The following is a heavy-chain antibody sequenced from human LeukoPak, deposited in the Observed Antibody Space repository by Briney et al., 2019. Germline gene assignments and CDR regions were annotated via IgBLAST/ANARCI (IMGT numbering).Heavy chain of an antibody. CDR2: IRSGGST. V-gene: IGHV3-53*01. CDR1: GFTVSSSY. J-gene: IGHJ3*01. D-gene: IGHD3-10*01. Sequence: PGGSLRLSCAASGFTVSSSYMTWVRQAPGKGLEWVSVIRSGGSTVYADSVKGRFTISRDNSKNTLYLQLNSLRAEDTAVYYCAREGSGRTAYNDGLDVRGQGTMVTVSS. CDR3: AREGSGRTAYNDGLDV.